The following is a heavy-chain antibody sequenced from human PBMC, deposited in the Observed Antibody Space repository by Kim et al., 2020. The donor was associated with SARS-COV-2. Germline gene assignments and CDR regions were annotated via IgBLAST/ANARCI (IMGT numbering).Heavy chain of an antibody. Sequence: GGSLRLSCAASGFTLSGYAIHFFRPCCGPRLVWGGWIRGEDDNDATTYAAAVKGRFTISRDDSKNTVYLQMNSLKTEDTAVYYCTTLQLGSFDYWGQGTLVTVSS. CDR1: GFTLSGYA. J-gene: IGHJ4*02. CDR3: TTLQLGSFDY. D-gene: IGHD1-1*01. CDR2: IRGEDDNDAT. V-gene: IGHV3-73*01.